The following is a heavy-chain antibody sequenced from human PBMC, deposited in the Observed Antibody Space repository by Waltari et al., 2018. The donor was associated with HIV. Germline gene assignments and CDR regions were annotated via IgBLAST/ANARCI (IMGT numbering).Heavy chain of an antibody. J-gene: IGHJ4*02. CDR1: GFSLSPSGLC. CDR2: IDWDDDK. CDR3: ARIHRGYGANYYYFDY. V-gene: IGHV2-70*15. Sequence: QVTLRESGPALVKPTQTLTLTCTFSGFSLSPSGLCVSWIRQPPGKALEWLARIDWDDDKYYSTSLKTRLTISKDTSKNQVVLTMTNMDPVDTATYYCARIHRGYGANYYYFDYWGQGTLVTVSS. D-gene: IGHD1-26*01.